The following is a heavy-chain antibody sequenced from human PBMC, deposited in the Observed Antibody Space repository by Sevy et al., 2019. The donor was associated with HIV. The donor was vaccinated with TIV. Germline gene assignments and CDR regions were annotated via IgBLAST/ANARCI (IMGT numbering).Heavy chain of an antibody. D-gene: IGHD2-2*01. V-gene: IGHV3-33*01. CDR1: GFTFSNYG. Sequence: GGSLRLSCAASGFTFSNYGIHWVRQAPGKGLEWVAVIRYDGSNKYYEDSVKGRFTISRDNCKNTLYLQINSLRAEDSDEYYCARGPIRYCSSSSCYDGDNYYYGMDVWGQGTTVTVSS. CDR2: IRYDGSNK. CDR3: ARGPIRYCSSSSCYDGDNYYYGMDV. J-gene: IGHJ6*02.